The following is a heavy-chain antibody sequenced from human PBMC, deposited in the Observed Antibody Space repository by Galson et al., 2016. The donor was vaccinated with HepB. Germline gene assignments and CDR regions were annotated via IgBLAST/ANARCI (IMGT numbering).Heavy chain of an antibody. CDR3: ARVMNSGYPFS. V-gene: IGHV3-7*01. CDR2: IKQSGSEK. Sequence: SLRLSCAGSGFTFGSNWMTWVRQAPGKGLEWVANIKQSGSEKYYVDSVKGQFTISRDNAKNSLYLQMNSLRAEDTAVYFCARVMNSGYPFSWGQGTLVTVSS. CDR1: GFTFGSNW. J-gene: IGHJ5*02. D-gene: IGHD3-22*01.